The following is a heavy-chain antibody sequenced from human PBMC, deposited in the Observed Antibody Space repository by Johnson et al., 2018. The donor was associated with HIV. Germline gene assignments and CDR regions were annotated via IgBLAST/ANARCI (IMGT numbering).Heavy chain of an antibody. CDR1: GFMFSSYA. V-gene: IGHV3-30-3*01. D-gene: IGHD2-21*02. J-gene: IGHJ3*02. CDR2: ISYDGRNK. CDR3: ARSPARRVGDSFAFDM. Sequence: QVQLVESGGGVVQPGRSLRLSCAASGFMFSSYAMHWVRQAPGKGLELEAIISYDGRNKYYADSVKGRFTISRDNSKNTLYLQMNSLRPEDTAVYYCARSPARRVGDSFAFDMWGQGTMVTVSS.